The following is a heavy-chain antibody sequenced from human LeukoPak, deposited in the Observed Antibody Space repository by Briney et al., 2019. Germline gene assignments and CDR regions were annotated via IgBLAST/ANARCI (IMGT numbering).Heavy chain of an antibody. CDR1: GGSISCYY. J-gene: IGHJ6*02. D-gene: IGHD6-19*01. CDR2: IYYSGST. V-gene: IGHV4-59*01. Sequence: SETLSLTCTVSGGSISCYYWSWIRQPPGKGLEWIGYIYYSGSTNYNPSLKSRVTISVDTSKNQFSLKLSSVTAADTAVYYCARGSYSSGWYGRYYYYGMDVWGQGTTVTVSS. CDR3: ARGSYSSGWYGRYYYYGMDV.